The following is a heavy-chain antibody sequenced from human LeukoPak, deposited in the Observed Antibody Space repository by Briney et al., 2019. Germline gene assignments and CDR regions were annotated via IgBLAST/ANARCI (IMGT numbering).Heavy chain of an antibody. Sequence: PETLSLTCTVSGGSISSNSYYWGWIRQPPGKGLEWIGSMYYSGSTYYNPPLKSRVTISVDTSKNQFSLKLSSVTAADTALYYCAKHYMGSSYNHGLDCWGQGTLVTVSS. CDR2: MYYSGST. CDR1: GGSISSNSYY. J-gene: IGHJ4*02. CDR3: AKHYMGSSYNHGLDC. D-gene: IGHD3-10*01. V-gene: IGHV4-39*01.